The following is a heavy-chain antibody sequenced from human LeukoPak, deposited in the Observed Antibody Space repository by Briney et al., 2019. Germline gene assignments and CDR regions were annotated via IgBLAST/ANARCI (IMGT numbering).Heavy chain of an antibody. V-gene: IGHV4-31*03. CDR1: GGSISSGGYY. J-gene: IGHJ5*02. CDR2: IYYSGST. Sequence: SETLSLTCTVSGGSISSGGYYWSWIRQHPGKGLEWIGYIYYSGSTYYNPSLKSRVTISVDTSKNQFSLKLSSVTAADTAVYYCARVVDIVLMVDPWGQGTLVTVSS. CDR3: ARVVDIVLMVDP. D-gene: IGHD2-8*01.